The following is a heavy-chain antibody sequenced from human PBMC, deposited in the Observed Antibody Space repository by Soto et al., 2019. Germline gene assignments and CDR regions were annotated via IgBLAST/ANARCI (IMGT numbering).Heavy chain of an antibody. D-gene: IGHD1-20*01. V-gene: IGHV3-33*01. CDR3: ARDFITGATYSGPSYYHMDV. CDR2: IRHDGSQT. CDR1: GFTLSSFG. Sequence: QEQLVESGGGVVQPGRSLRLSCAASGFTLSSFGIHWVRQAPGKGLEWVAVIRHDGSQTNYVDSVKGRFTISRDNSRNTGFLQMDSLRAEDTAVYRCARDFITGATYSGPSYYHMDVWGRGTTVTVSS. J-gene: IGHJ6*01.